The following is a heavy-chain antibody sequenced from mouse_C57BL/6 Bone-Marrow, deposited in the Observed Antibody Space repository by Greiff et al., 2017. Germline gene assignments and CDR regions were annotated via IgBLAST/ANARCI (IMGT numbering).Heavy chain of an antibody. V-gene: IGHV5-17*01. CDR3: AREIGGHYGSSPFDY. CDR1: GFTFSDYG. J-gene: IGHJ2*01. D-gene: IGHD1-1*01. CDR2: ISSGSSTI. Sequence: EVKLVESGGGLVKPGGSLKLSCAASGFTFSDYGMHWVRQAPEKGLEWVAYISSGSSTIYYADTVKGRFTISRDNAKNTLFLQMTSLRSEDTAMYYCAREIGGHYGSSPFDYWGQGTTLTVSS.